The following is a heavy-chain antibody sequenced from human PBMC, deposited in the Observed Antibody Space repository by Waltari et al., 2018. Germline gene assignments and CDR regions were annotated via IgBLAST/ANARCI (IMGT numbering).Heavy chain of an antibody. J-gene: IGHJ4*02. D-gene: IGHD3-10*01. CDR2: SSSGYTNT. CDR3: AKDPYPGSGSHNYVDH. Sequence: EVHLLLSGGGLVQPGGSLRLSCAASGFTFSSYAMHWVRQAPGKGLEWVALSSSGYTNTYYADSVGGRFTISRDDYGNTLYLHMSSLRAEDTAVYFCAKDPYPGSGSHNYVDHWGQGTLVSVSS. CDR1: GFTFSSYA. V-gene: IGHV3-23*03.